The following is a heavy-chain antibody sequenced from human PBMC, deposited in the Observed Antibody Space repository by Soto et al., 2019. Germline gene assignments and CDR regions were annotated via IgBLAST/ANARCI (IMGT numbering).Heavy chain of an antibody. V-gene: IGHV1-2*02. CDR1: GYTFTGYY. D-gene: IGHD2-2*02. CDR2: INPNSGGT. Sequence: QVPLVQSGAEVKKPGASVKVSCKASGYTFTGYYMHWVRQAPGQGLEWMGWINPNSGGTNYAQKFQGRVTMTRDTSINTAYMELSRLRSDDTAVYYCAREDYCSSTSCYTHPVDYWGQGTLVTVSS. CDR3: AREDYCSSTSCYTHPVDY. J-gene: IGHJ4*02.